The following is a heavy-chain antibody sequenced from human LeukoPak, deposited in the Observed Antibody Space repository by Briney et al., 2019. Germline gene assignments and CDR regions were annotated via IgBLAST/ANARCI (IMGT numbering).Heavy chain of an antibody. CDR3: ARDQKVRYGMDV. J-gene: IGHJ6*02. CDR2: IIPIFGIA. CDR1: GGTFSSYA. V-gene: IGHV1-69*04. Sequence: SVKVSCKASGGTFSSYAISWVRQAPGQGLEWMGRIIPIFGIANYAQKFQGRVTITADKSTSTAYMELSSLRSEDTAVYYCARDQKVRYGMDVWGQGTTITVSS. D-gene: IGHD3-10*01.